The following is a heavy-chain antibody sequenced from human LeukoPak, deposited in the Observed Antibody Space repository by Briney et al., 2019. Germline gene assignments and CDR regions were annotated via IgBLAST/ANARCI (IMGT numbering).Heavy chain of an antibody. V-gene: IGHV4-59*01. J-gene: IGHJ4*02. Sequence: SETLSLTCTVSGGSISSYYWSWIRQPPRKGLEWIGYIYYSGSTNYNPSLKSRVTISVDTSKNQFSLKLSSVTAADTAVYYCARGPQNCGGDCYSFDYWGQGTLVTVSS. D-gene: IGHD2-21*02. CDR1: GGSISSYY. CDR2: IYYSGST. CDR3: ARGPQNCGGDCYSFDY.